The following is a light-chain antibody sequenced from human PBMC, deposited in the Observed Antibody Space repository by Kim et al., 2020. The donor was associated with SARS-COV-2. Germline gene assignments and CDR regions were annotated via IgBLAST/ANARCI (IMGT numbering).Light chain of an antibody. V-gene: IGKV4-1*01. CDR3: QQYYSTPPFT. CDR1: QSVLYSSNNKNY. J-gene: IGKJ3*01. Sequence: TINCKSSQSVLYSSNNKNYLAWYQQKPGQPPKLLIYWASTRESGVPDRFSGSGSGTDFTLTISSLQAEDVAVYYCQQYYSTPPFTFGPGTKVDIK. CDR2: WAS.